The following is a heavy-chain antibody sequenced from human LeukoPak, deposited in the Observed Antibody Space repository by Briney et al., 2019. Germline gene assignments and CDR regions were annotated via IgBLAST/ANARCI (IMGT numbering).Heavy chain of an antibody. D-gene: IGHD3-22*01. CDR3: ARDCDTSGNYYGWFDP. CDR2: IKYDGSST. CDR1: GFTFTSYW. Sequence: GGSLRLSCAASGFTFTSYWMHWVRQIPGKGLVWVSRIKYDGSSTTYADPVKGRFTISRDNAKNTLYLQMNSLRAEDTAVYYCARDCDTSGNYYGWFDPWGQGALVTVSS. V-gene: IGHV3-74*01. J-gene: IGHJ5*02.